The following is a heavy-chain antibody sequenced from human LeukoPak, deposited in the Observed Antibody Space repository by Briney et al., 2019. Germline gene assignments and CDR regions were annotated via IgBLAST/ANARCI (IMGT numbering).Heavy chain of an antibody. CDR2: IYTDGSST. D-gene: IGHD2-15*01. Sequence: GGSLRLSCAASGFTFSNYWMHWVRQAPGKGLVWVSRIYTDGSSTNYADSVKGRFTISRDNAKNSLDLQMNSLRDEDTAVYYCARDSYGSPDYWGQGALVTVSS. V-gene: IGHV3-74*01. CDR1: GFTFSNYW. J-gene: IGHJ4*02. CDR3: ARDSYGSPDY.